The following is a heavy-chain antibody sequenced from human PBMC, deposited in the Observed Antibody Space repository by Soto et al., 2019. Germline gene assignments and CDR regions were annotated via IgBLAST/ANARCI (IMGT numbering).Heavy chain of an antibody. CDR1: GYSISSGYS. J-gene: IGHJ4*02. Sequence: PSETLSLTCAVSGYSISSGYSWGWIRQPPGKGLEWIGSIYHSGSTYYNPSLKSRVTISVDTSKNQFSLKLSSVTAADTAVYYCARVSAATFDYWGQGTLVPVSS. V-gene: IGHV4-38-2*01. CDR2: IYHSGST. D-gene: IGHD2-15*01. CDR3: ARVSAATFDY.